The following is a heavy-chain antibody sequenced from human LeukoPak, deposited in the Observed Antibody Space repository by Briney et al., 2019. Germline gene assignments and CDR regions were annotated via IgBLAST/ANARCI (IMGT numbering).Heavy chain of an antibody. J-gene: IGHJ2*01. CDR1: GFTFSTDD. Sequence: PGGSLTLSCAASGFTFSTDDMHWVRQPPGKGLEWVSAIDPTGDTYYTASVKGRFTISRQDSNNSFSLQLISLRAGDTAVFHCARARGGGYRSLFRYFDLWGGGTLVTFS. CDR3: ARARGGGYRSLFRYFDL. CDR2: IDPTGDT. D-gene: IGHD5-24*01. V-gene: IGHV3-13*01.